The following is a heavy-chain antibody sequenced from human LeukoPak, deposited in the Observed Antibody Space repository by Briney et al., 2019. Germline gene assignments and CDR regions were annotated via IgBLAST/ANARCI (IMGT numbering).Heavy chain of an antibody. CDR2: ISSSSSTI. CDR1: GFTFSSYS. Sequence: GGSLRLSCVASGFTFSSYSMNWVRQAPGKGLEWVSYISSSSSTIYYADSVKGRFTISRDNAKNSLYLQMDTLRAEDTAVYYCAKGSTVFGVVIRTYLDYWGQGTLVTVSS. CDR3: AKGSTVFGVVIRTYLDY. V-gene: IGHV3-48*01. D-gene: IGHD3-3*01. J-gene: IGHJ4*02.